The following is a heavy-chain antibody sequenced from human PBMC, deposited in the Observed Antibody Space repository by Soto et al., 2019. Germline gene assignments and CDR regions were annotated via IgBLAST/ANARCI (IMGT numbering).Heavy chain of an antibody. CDR3: ARVGVVVPAARATYAFDI. CDR2: ITSSSSNI. J-gene: IGHJ3*02. D-gene: IGHD2-2*01. CDR1: GFTFSSFS. Sequence: GGSLRLSCAASGFTFSSFSMNWVRQAPGKELEWVSSITSSSSNIFYADSVKGRFTISRDNAKNSLYLQMNSLGAEDTAVYYCARVGVVVPAARATYAFDIWGQGTMVTVSS. V-gene: IGHV3-21*01.